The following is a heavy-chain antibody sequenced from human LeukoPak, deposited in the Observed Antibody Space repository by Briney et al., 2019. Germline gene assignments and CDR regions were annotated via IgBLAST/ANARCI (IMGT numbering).Heavy chain of an antibody. J-gene: IGHJ3*02. CDR3: ARASPAAGNAFDI. V-gene: IGHV4-34*01. D-gene: IGHD6-13*01. CDR2: INHNGST. CDR1: GGSFSGYY. Sequence: PSETLSLTCAVYGGSFSGYYWSWIRQPPGKGLEWIGEINHNGSTNYNPSLKSRVTISVDTSKNQFSLKLSSVTAADTAVYYCARASPAAGNAFDIWGQGTMVTVSS.